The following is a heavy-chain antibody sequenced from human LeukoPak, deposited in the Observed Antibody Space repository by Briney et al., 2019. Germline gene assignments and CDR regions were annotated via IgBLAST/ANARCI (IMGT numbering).Heavy chain of an antibody. CDR1: GLTFSSYG. J-gene: IGHJ4*02. CDR3: AKQWNYGWGNAYFFDY. Sequence: GGSLRLSCAASGLTFSSYGMSWVRQAPGKGLEWVSFISGSGGSTVYADSVKGRFTISRNNPKNTLYLQRRSLTAKDSSRYDGAKQWNYGWGNAYFFDYWGQGTLVTVSS. D-gene: IGHD3-10*01. V-gene: IGHV3-23*01. CDR2: ISGSGGST.